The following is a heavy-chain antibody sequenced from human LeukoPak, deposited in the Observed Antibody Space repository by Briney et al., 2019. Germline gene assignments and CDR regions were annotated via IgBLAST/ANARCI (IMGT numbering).Heavy chain of an antibody. J-gene: IGHJ4*02. V-gene: IGHV4-39*01. CDR3: ARQGIPTIYLDY. CDR2: IYYSGST. CDR1: GGSISSSSYY. Sequence: SETLSLTCTVSGGSISSSSYYWGWIRQPPGKGLEWIGSIYYSGSTYYNPSLKSRVTISVDTSKNQFSLKLCSVTAADTAVYYCARQGIPTIYLDYWGQGTLVTASS. D-gene: IGHD3-3*01.